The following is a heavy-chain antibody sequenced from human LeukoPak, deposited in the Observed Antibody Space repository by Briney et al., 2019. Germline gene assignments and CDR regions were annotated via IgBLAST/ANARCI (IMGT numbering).Heavy chain of an antibody. Sequence: SQTLSLTCAVSGGSISSGGYSWSWIRQPPGKGLEWIGYIYHSGSTYYNPSLKSRVSISVDRSKNQFSLKLSSVTAADTAVYYCARGHCSSTSCYPYNWFDPWGQGTLVTVSS. J-gene: IGHJ5*02. CDR2: IYHSGST. V-gene: IGHV4-30-2*01. CDR1: GGSISSGGYS. CDR3: ARGHCSSTSCYPYNWFDP. D-gene: IGHD2-2*01.